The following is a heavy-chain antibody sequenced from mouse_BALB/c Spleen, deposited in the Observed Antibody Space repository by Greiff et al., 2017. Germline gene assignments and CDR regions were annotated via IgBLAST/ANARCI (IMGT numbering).Heavy chain of an antibody. CDR3: ARDRANFDY. J-gene: IGHJ2*01. Sequence: DVQLQESGPGLVKPSQSLSLTCSVTGYSITSGYYWNWIRQFPGNKLEWMGYISYDGSNNYNPSLKNRISITRDTSKNQFFLKLNSVTTEDTATYYCARDRANFDYWGQGTTLTVSS. CDR1: GYSITSGYY. D-gene: IGHD1-1*01. CDR2: ISYDGSN. V-gene: IGHV3-6*02.